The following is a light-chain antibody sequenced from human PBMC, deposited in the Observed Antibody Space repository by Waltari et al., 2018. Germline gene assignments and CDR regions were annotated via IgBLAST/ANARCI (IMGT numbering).Light chain of an antibody. CDR1: ISDVGGYNY. CDR2: DVS. J-gene: IGLJ2*01. Sequence: QSALPQPRSVSGSPGPPVTISCPGTISDVGGYNYFSWYQQHPGKAPILMIYDVSKRPSGVPDRFSGSKSGNTASLTISGLQAEDEADYYCCSYAGSYTLVFGGGTKLTVL. V-gene: IGLV2-11*01. CDR3: CSYAGSYTLV.